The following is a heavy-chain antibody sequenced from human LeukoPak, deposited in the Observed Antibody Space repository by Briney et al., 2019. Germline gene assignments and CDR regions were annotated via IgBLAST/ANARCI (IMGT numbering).Heavy chain of an antibody. CDR2: IYSGGST. CDR3: ARPPTIFGVVGPDY. V-gene: IGHV3-66*01. Sequence: GSLRLSCAASGFTVSSNYMSWVRQAPGKGLEWVSVIYSGGSTYYADSVKGRFTISRDNSKNTLYLQMNSLRAEDTAVYYCARPPTIFGVVGPDYWGQGTLVTVSS. J-gene: IGHJ4*02. CDR1: GFTVSSNY. D-gene: IGHD3-3*01.